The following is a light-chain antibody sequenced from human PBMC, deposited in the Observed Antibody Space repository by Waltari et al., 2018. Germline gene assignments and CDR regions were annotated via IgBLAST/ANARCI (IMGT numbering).Light chain of an antibody. V-gene: IGLV3-1*01. J-gene: IGLJ1*01. CDR1: QLGDKF. Sequence: SYALTQPPSVSVSPGQTASITCSGDQLGDKFACWYQQKPGQSPVLVIYQDRKRPSGTSSAFSRSKSGNTATLTISGTQAKDEADYYWQAWDSSRYVFGTGTKVTVL. CDR3: QAWDSSRYV. CDR2: QDR.